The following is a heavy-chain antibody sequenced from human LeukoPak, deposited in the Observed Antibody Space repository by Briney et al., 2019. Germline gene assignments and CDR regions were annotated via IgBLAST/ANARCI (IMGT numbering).Heavy chain of an antibody. CDR1: GGSFSTTRYY. CDR2: ISFFGPA. J-gene: IGHJ4*02. Sequence: SETLSLTCTVSGGSFSTTRYYWAGLRQSPGKGRGCFCIISFFGPASSRPSLQRRPPISMASSKTQISLTLSSVPATDTALYYCATHDEGSFFESWGQGALVTV. D-gene: IGHD3-3*02. V-gene: IGHV4-39*01. CDR3: ATHDEGSFFES.